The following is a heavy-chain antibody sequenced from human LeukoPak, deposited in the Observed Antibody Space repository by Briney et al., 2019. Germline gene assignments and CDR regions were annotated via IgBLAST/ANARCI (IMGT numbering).Heavy chain of an antibody. V-gene: IGHV4-34*01. CDR2: INHSGST. J-gene: IGHJ5*02. Sequence: SETLSLTCAVYGGSFSGYYWSWIRQPPGKGLEWIGEINHSGSTNYNPSLKSRVTISVDTSKNQFSLKLRSVTAADTAVYYCARAAVIVVVITTHNWFDPWGQGTLVTVSS. D-gene: IGHD3-22*01. CDR1: GGSFSGYY. CDR3: ARAAVIVVVITTHNWFDP.